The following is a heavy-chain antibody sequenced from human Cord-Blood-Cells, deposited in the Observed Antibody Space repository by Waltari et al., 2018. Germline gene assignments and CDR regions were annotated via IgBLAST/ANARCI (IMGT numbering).Heavy chain of an antibody. CDR1: GGSISSSSYY. V-gene: IGHV4-39*01. CDR3: AIYDSSGYYFDY. CDR2: LYYSGST. D-gene: IGHD3-22*01. Sequence: QLQLQESGPGLVKPSETLSLTCTVSGGSISSSSYYWGWIRQPPGKGLEWIGSLYYSGSTYYNPSLKSRVTISVDTSKNQFSLKLSSVTAADTAVYYCAIYDSSGYYFDYWGQGTLVTVSS. J-gene: IGHJ4*02.